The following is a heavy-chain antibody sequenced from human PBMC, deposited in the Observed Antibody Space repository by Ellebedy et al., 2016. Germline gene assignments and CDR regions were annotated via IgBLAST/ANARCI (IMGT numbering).Heavy chain of an antibody. J-gene: IGHJ4*02. CDR3: AAEGPYRDGFAY. CDR1: RYTFTSYY. V-gene: IGHV1-46*01. Sequence: ASVKVSXKASRYTFTSYYMHWVRQAPGQGLEWMGIINPSGGSTSYAQKFQGRVTMTRDTSTSTVYMELSSLRSEDTAVYYCAAEGPYRDGFAYWGQGTLVTVSS. D-gene: IGHD5-24*01. CDR2: INPSGGST.